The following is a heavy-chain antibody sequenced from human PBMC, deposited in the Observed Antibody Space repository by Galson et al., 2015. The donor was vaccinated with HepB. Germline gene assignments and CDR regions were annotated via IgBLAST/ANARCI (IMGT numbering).Heavy chain of an antibody. Sequence: SVKVSCKASGYTFTSYGISWVRQAPGQGLEWMGWISAYNGNTNYAQKLQGRVTMTTDTSTSTAYVELRSLRSDDTAVYYCARDHGPYFLGPNYYYGMDVWGQGTTVTVSS. CDR1: GYTFTSYG. CDR2: ISAYNGNT. CDR3: ARDHGPYFLGPNYYYGMDV. V-gene: IGHV1-18*04. D-gene: IGHD2/OR15-2a*01. J-gene: IGHJ6*02.